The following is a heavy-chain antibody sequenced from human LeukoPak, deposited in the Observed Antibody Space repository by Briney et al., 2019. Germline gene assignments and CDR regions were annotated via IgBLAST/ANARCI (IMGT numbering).Heavy chain of an antibody. CDR1: GFTFDDYA. V-gene: IGHV3-9*01. J-gene: IGHJ5*02. CDR3: AKGITGNMYNWFDP. Sequence: PGGSLRLSCAASGFTFDDYAMHWVRQAPGKGLEWVSGISWNSGSIGYADSVKGRFTISRDNAKNSLYLQMNSLRAEDTALYYCAKGITGNMYNWFDPWGQGTLVTVSS. D-gene: IGHD1-20*01. CDR2: ISWNSGSI.